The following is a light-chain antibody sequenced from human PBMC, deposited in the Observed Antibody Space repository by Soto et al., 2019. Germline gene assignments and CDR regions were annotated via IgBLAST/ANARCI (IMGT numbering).Light chain of an antibody. CDR2: GAS. CDR3: QHYHNWPPWT. V-gene: IGKV3-15*01. J-gene: IGKJ1*01. Sequence: EIVMTQSQATLSVSPGERVTLSCRASQSVSSNLAWYQQKPGQAPRLLIYGASTRATGVPARFSGSGSGTEFTLTISSLQSEDFAVYYCQHYHNWPPWTFGRGTKVEV. CDR1: QSVSSN.